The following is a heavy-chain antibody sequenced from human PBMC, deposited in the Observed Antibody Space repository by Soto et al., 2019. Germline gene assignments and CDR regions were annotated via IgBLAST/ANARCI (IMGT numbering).Heavy chain of an antibody. J-gene: IGHJ4*02. CDR2: VHDTGTT. CDR1: GGSVSSGGNY. CDR3: ARGLSSPSAAGV. Sequence: QLQLQESGPGLVKPSETLSLTCAVSGGSVSSGGNYWGWIRQSPGKGLEWIGSVHDTGTTHYHPSLASRVTRSVDTSKNQFSLNVNAVTAADTAVYYCARGLSSPSAAGVWGQGTLVTVSS. D-gene: IGHD6-6*01. V-gene: IGHV4-39*01.